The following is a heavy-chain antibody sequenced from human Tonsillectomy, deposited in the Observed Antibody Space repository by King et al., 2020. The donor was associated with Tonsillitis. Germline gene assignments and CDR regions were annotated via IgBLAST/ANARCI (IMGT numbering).Heavy chain of an antibody. D-gene: IGHD4-17*01. CDR2: ISSSSSYT. J-gene: IGHJ4*02. CDR3: AREPVWVTTRRYYFDY. CDR1: GFTFSDYY. Sequence: VQLVESGGGLVKPGGSLRLSCAASGFTFSDYYMSWIRQAPGKGLEWVSYISSSSSYTNYADSVKGRFTISRDNAKNSLYLQMNSLRAEDTAVYYCAREPVWVTTRRYYFDYWGQGTLVTVSS. V-gene: IGHV3-11*05.